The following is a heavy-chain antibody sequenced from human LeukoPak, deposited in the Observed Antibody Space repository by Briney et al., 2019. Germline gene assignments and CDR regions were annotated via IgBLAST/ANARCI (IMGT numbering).Heavy chain of an antibody. Sequence: SVKVSCKASGYTFTSYGISWVRQAPGQGLEWMGGIIPIFGTANYAQRFQGRVTITADESTSTAYMELSSLRSEDTAVYYCARDGGVAVADYWGQGTLVTVSS. V-gene: IGHV1-69*13. CDR3: ARDGGVAVADY. CDR1: GYTFTSYG. D-gene: IGHD6-19*01. J-gene: IGHJ4*02. CDR2: IIPIFGTA.